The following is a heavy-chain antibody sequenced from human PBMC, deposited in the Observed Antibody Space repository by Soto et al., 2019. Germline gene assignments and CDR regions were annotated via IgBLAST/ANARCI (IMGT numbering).Heavy chain of an antibody. CDR3: ARVFRTYCGGDCYSDWFDP. V-gene: IGHV4-34*01. J-gene: IGHJ5*02. CDR2: INHSGST. CDR1: GGSFSGYY. Sequence: PSETLSLTCAVYGGSFSGYYWSWIRQPPGKGLEWIGEINHSGSTNYNPSLKSRVTISVDTSKNQFSLKLSSVTAADTAVYYCARVFRTYCGGDCYSDWFDPWGQGTLVTVSS. D-gene: IGHD2-21*01.